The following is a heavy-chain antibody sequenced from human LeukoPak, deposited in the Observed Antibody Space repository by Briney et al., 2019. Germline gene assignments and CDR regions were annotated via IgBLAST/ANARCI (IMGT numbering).Heavy chain of an antibody. CDR2: INPNSGGT. J-gene: IGHJ6*03. D-gene: IGHD4-11*01. Sequence: GASVKVSCKASGYTFTGYYMHWVRQAPGQGLEWMGWINPNSGGTNYAQKFQGRVTMTRDTSISTAYMELSRLRSDDTAVYYCARDSNSHYYYFYSMDVWGKGTTVTVSS. CDR3: ARDSNSHYYYFYSMDV. V-gene: IGHV1-2*02. CDR1: GYTFTGYY.